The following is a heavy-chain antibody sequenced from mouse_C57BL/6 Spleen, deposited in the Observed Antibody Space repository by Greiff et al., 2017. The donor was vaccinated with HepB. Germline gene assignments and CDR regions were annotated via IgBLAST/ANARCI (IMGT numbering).Heavy chain of an antibody. D-gene: IGHD3-1*01. Sequence: QVQLQQSGAELVKPGASVKISCKASGYAFSSYWMNWVKQRPGKGLEWIGQIYPGDGDTNYNGKFKGKATLTADKSSSTAYMQLSSLTSEDSAVYFCARSGQFPRDAMDYWGQGTSVTVSS. CDR1: GYAFSSYW. CDR2: IYPGDGDT. J-gene: IGHJ4*01. V-gene: IGHV1-80*01. CDR3: ARSGQFPRDAMDY.